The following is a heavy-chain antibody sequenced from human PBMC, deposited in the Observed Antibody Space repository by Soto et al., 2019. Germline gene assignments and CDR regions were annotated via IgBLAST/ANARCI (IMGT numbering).Heavy chain of an antibody. CDR3: ASSSVTVVNGFPVTNIFYFDS. V-gene: IGHV4-30-4*01. D-gene: IGHD4-17*01. Sequence: LSLTCTVSGDSFSSGDYFWSWIRQPPGKGLEWIGNVYNTGNTYYNPSLKSRLTMSVDTSNNQFSLKLSSVTAADTAVYYCASSSVTVVNGFPVTNIFYFDSWGQGTLVTVSS. J-gene: IGHJ4*02. CDR1: GDSFSSGDYF. CDR2: VYNTGNT.